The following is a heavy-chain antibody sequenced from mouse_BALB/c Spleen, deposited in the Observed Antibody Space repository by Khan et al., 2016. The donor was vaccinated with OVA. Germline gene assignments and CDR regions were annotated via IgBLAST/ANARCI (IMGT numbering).Heavy chain of an antibody. CDR3: LRAGWGGFGY. Sequence: QVQLQQSGPELVRPGTSVKVSCKASGYAFSDYLIEWVRERPGQGLEWIGVINPGTGDTNYNAKFKVTATLTADKSSSTAYMQLGSLTSDDSAVYFCLRAGWGGFGYWGQGTLVTVSA. J-gene: IGHJ3*02. CDR2: INPGTGDT. V-gene: IGHV1-54*01. CDR1: GYAFSDYL. D-gene: IGHD1-1*02.